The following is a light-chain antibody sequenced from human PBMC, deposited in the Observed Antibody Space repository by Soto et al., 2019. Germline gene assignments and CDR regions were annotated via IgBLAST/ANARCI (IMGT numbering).Light chain of an antibody. CDR2: NTN. Sequence: QTVVTQEPSFSVSPGGTVTLTCGLSSDSVSASHFPSWYQQTPGQAPRTLIYNTNTRSSGVPDRFSGSKSGNTASLTVSGLQAEDEAEYYCSSYAGTNRVFGTGTKVTVL. J-gene: IGLJ1*01. CDR3: SSYAGTNRV. V-gene: IGLV8-61*01. CDR1: SDSVSASHF.